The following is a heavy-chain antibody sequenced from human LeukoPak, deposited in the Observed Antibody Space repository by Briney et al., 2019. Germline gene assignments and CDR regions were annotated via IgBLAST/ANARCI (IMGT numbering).Heavy chain of an antibody. CDR2: INHSGST. J-gene: IGHJ4*02. D-gene: IGHD3-9*01. CDR1: GGSFSGYY. V-gene: IGHV4-34*01. CDR3: ARRTILTGSDY. Sequence: SETLSLTCAVYGGSFSGYYWNWIRQAPGKGLEWIGEINHSGSTNYNPSLKSRVTISVDTSKNQFSLKLSSVTAADTAVYYCARRTILTGSDYWGQGTLVTVSS.